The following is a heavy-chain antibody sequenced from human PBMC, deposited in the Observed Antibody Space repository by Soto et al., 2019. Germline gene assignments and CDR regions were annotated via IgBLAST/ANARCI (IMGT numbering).Heavy chain of an antibody. CDR2: IYYSGST. CDR3: EGSSGYDYLLHY. J-gene: IGHJ4*02. CDR1: GCSISSSNYY. V-gene: IGHV4-39*01. Sequence: QLQLQEAGPGLVKPSETLSLTCTVPGCSISSSNYYWGWIRQPPEKGLGWIGSIYYSGSTYYNPALKSGVTRSVDTPKNQFSLKLSFVTAADTAVYYCEGSSGYDYLLHYWGQGTLVTVSS. D-gene: IGHD3-22*01.